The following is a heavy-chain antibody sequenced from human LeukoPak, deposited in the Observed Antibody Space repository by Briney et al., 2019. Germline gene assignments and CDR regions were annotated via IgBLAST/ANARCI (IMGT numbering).Heavy chain of an antibody. CDR3: ARDIDRYYADY. J-gene: IGHJ4*02. V-gene: IGHV3-7*01. CDR2: IRQHGSEK. D-gene: IGHD3-3*01. CDR1: GFTFSSFW. Sequence: GGSLRLSCAASGFTFSSFWMTWVRQAPGKGLEWVANIRQHGSEKYYVDSVKGRFTISSDNAKNSLYLQMNSLRAEDTAVYYCARDIDRYYADYWGQGTLVTVSS.